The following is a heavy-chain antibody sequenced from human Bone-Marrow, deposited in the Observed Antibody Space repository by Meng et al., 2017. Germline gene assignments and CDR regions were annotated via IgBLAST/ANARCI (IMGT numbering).Heavy chain of an antibody. CDR2: ISGSGDST. Sequence: GESLNISCASSRFIFSNYAMNWVRQAPGKGLEWVSAISGSGDSTFYADSVKGRFTISRDNSKNTLYLQMNSLRAENTAVYYCARDHYDFWSGYQGYYDMDVWGQGTAVTVSS. J-gene: IGHJ6*02. CDR3: ARDHYDFWSGYQGYYDMDV. CDR1: RFIFSNYA. V-gene: IGHV3-23*01. D-gene: IGHD3-3*01.